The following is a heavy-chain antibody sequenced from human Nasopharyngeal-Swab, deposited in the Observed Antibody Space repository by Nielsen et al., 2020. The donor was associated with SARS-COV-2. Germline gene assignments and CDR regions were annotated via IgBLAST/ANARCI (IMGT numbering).Heavy chain of an antibody. D-gene: IGHD2-2*02. CDR1: RFTFSDYW. CDR2: IKQDGSEI. Sequence: GGSPRLSCAASRFTFSDYWMSWVRQAPGKGLEWVANIKQDGSEIYYADSVKGRFTISRDNARNSLYLQMRSLRAEDTAVYHCARHGADCSRTSCYRRHGFDIWGQGTMVTVSS. V-gene: IGHV3-7*01. CDR3: ARHGADCSRTSCYRRHGFDI. J-gene: IGHJ3*02.